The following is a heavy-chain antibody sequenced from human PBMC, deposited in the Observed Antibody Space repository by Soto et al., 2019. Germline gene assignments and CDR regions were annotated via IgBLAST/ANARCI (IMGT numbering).Heavy chain of an antibody. Sequence: SETLSLTCAVSGGSISDISYCWGWIRQPPGKGLQWIGCMFYSGATYYNPSLKNRVTLSVDTSNNEFSLKLVSVTAPDTAVYYCARHKSGSDWLDPWGQGTLVTVSS. V-gene: IGHV4-39*01. CDR2: MFYSGAT. J-gene: IGHJ5*02. D-gene: IGHD2-15*01. CDR1: GGSISDISYC. CDR3: ARHKSGSDWLDP.